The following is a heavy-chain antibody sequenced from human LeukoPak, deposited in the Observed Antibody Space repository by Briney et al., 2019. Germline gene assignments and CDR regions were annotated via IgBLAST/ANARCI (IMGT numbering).Heavy chain of an antibody. D-gene: IGHD6-25*01. CDR3: ATSGYYFEY. Sequence: GGSLRLSCAASGFTFSNYEVNWVRQAPGKGLEWVSYISSSGSTIYYADSVKGQFTISRDNAKKSLYLQMNSLRAEDTGVYYCATSGYYFEYWGQGTLVTVSS. CDR1: GFTFSNYE. J-gene: IGHJ4*02. CDR2: ISSSGSTI. V-gene: IGHV3-48*03.